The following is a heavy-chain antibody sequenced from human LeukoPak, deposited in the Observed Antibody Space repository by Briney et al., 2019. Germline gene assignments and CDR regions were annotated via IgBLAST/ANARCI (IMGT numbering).Heavy chain of an antibody. V-gene: IGHV1-2*02. CDR2: INPNSGGT. CDR3: ARHPGKVTNDWYFDL. Sequence: ASVTVSCKASGYTFTGYYMHWVRQAPGQGLEWMGWINPNSGGTNYAQKFQGRVTMTRDTSITTAYMELSRLSSDDTAVYYCARHPGKVTNDWYFDLWGRGTLVTVSS. D-gene: IGHD4-23*01. J-gene: IGHJ2*01. CDR1: GYTFTGYY.